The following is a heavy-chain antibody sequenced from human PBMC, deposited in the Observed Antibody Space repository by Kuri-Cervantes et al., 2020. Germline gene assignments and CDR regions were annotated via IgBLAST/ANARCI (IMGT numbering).Heavy chain of an antibody. D-gene: IGHD5-24*01. J-gene: IGHJ6*02. Sequence: LSLTCAASGFTFSSYAMHWVRQAPGKGLEYVSAISSNGGSTYYANSVKGRFTISRDNSKNTLYLQMGSLRAEDMAVYYCARENGYNPSSYYYGMDVWGQGTTVTVSS. CDR1: GFTFSSYA. CDR2: ISSNGGST. V-gene: IGHV3-64*01. CDR3: ARENGYNPSSYYYGMDV.